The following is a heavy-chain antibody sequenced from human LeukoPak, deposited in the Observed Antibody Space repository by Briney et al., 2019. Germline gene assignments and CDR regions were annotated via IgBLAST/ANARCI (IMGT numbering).Heavy chain of an antibody. CDR1: GYTFTNYD. CDR3: ARGFYESSGRFDP. D-gene: IGHD3-22*01. J-gene: IGHJ5*02. Sequence: PRASVKVSCKASGYTFTNYDLHWVRQASGQGLEWMAWVNPNSGKIVYGEKFQGRVTVTWDTSISAAYLDLDRLSSEDTAVYYCARGFYESSGRFDPWGQGTLVTVSS. V-gene: IGHV1-8*01. CDR2: VNPNSGKI.